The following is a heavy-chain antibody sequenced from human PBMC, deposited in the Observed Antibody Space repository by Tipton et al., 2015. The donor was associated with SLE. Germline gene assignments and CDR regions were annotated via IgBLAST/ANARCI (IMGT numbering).Heavy chain of an antibody. Sequence: TLSLTCTVSGDSISGQYWSWIRQPPGKGLEWIGRLDPSGGTNYNPSLKSRVTMSVDTSKKQFSLKLTSVTAADTAVYYCARYNSPSWFDPWGQGTLVTVSS. CDR1: GDSISGQY. CDR3: ARYNSPSWFDP. CDR2: LDPSGGT. D-gene: IGHD6-19*01. V-gene: IGHV4-4*07. J-gene: IGHJ5*02.